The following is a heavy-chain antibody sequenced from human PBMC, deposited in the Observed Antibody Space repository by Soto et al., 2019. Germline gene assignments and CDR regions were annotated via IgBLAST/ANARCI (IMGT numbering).Heavy chain of an antibody. CDR2: IKSKIDGGTT. J-gene: IGHJ4*02. V-gene: IGHV3-15*07. CDR3: TATMVTGYYFDY. Sequence: GGSLRLSCAASGFTFSNAWMNWFRQAPGKGLEWVGRIKSKIDGGTTDYAAPVKGRFTISRDDSKNTLYRQMNNLKIDDTAVYYCTATMVTGYYFDYWGQGTLVTVSS. CDR1: GFTFSNAW. D-gene: IGHD5-18*01.